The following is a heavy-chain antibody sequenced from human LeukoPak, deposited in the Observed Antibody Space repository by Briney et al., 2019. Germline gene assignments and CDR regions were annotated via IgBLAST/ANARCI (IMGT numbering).Heavy chain of an antibody. D-gene: IGHD6-19*01. CDR2: MNPNSGNT. CDR1: GYTFTSYD. J-gene: IGHJ5*02. V-gene: IGHV1-8*01. Sequence: ASVKVSCKASGYTFTSYDINWVRQATGQGLEWMGWMNPNSGNTGYAQKFQGRVTMTRNTSISTAYMELSSLRSEDTAVYYCARAIAVAGTLFLKCNWFDPWGQGALVTVSS. CDR3: ARAIAVAGTLFLKCNWFDP.